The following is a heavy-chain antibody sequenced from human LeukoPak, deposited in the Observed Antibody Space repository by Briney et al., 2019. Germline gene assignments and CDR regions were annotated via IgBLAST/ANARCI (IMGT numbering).Heavy chain of an antibody. CDR2: IYYSGST. J-gene: IGHJ6*03. CDR3: ARVLTTKWYYYYYMDV. CDR1: GGSISSYY. Sequence: SETLSLTCTVSGGSISSYYWSWIRQPPGKGLEWIGYIYYSGSTNYNPSLKSRVTISVDTSKNQFSLKLSSVTAADTAVYYCARVLTTKWYYYYYMDVWGKGTTVTISS. V-gene: IGHV4-59*01. D-gene: IGHD4-11*01.